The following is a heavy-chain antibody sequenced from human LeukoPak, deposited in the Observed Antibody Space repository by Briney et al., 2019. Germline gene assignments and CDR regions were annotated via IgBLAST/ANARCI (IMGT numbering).Heavy chain of an antibody. J-gene: IGHJ5*02. D-gene: IGHD6-19*01. CDR3: GGLAVAGKGGRYNWFDP. CDR2: ISYDGFNK. V-gene: IGHV3-30*14. CDR1: GFTFSNYA. Sequence: PGRSLRLSCAASGFTFSNYAMHWVRQAPGKGLEWVAVISYDGFNKYYSDSVKGRFTISRDNSKNTLYLQMSSLRAEDTAVYYCGGLAVAGKGGRYNWFDPWGQGTLVTVSS.